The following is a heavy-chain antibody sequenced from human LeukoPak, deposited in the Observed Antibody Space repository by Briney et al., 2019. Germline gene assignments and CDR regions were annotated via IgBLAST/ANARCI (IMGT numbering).Heavy chain of an antibody. Sequence: PGGSLRLSXAASGFTFGSYSMNWVRQAPGEGLEWVSSISSSSSYIYYADSVKGRFTISRDNAKNSLYLQMNSLRAEDTAVYYCARVIVGATAAFDIWGQGTMVTVSS. CDR3: ARVIVGATAAFDI. J-gene: IGHJ3*02. D-gene: IGHD1-26*01. CDR1: GFTFGSYS. V-gene: IGHV3-21*01. CDR2: ISSSSSYI.